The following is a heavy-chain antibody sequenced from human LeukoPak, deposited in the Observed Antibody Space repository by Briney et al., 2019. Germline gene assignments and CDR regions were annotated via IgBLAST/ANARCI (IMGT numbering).Heavy chain of an antibody. D-gene: IGHD2-2*01. Sequence: GGSLRLSCAASGFTFSIYGMHWVRQAPGKGLEWVAFIRDDGSNKYYADSVKGRFTISRDNSKNTLDLQMNSLRVEDTAVYYCARETKVVPAAMTSPNWFDPWGQGTLVTVSS. V-gene: IGHV3-30*02. J-gene: IGHJ5*02. CDR2: IRDDGSNK. CDR3: ARETKVVPAAMTSPNWFDP. CDR1: GFTFSIYG.